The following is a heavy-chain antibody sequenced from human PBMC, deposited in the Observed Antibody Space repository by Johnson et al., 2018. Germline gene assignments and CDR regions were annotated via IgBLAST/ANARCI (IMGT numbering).Heavy chain of an antibody. Sequence: VQLVESGGGLVQPGRSLRLSCAASGFTFDDYAMHWVRQAPGKGLEWVSGISWNSGSIGYADSVKGRFTISRDNAKNSLYLPMNSLRAEDTALYYCAKDIGSSGRSGYFQHWGQGTLVTVSS. CDR1: GFTFDDYA. V-gene: IGHV3-9*01. CDR2: ISWNSGSI. CDR3: AKDIGSSGRSGYFQH. J-gene: IGHJ1*01. D-gene: IGHD3-22*01.